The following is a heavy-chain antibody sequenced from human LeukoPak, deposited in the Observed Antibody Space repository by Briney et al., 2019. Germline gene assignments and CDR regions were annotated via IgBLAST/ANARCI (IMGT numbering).Heavy chain of an antibody. CDR1: GGSISSYY. CDR3: ARKNVVVVAATLLNYFDY. J-gene: IGHJ4*02. Sequence: PSETLSLTCTVSGGSISSYYWSWIRQPPGKGLEWIGYIYYSGSTNYNPSLKSRVTISVDTSKNQFSLELSSVTAADTAVYYCARKNVVVVAATLLNYFDYWGQGTLVTVSS. D-gene: IGHD2-15*01. CDR2: IYYSGST. V-gene: IGHV4-59*08.